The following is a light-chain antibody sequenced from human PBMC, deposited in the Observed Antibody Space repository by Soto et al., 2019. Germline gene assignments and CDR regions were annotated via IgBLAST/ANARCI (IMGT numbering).Light chain of an antibody. CDR3: QQYGTAPWT. J-gene: IGKJ1*01. Sequence: EIVLTQSPVTLSLSPGERATLSCRASQSVSSYLAWYQQKPGQAPRLLIYDASNRATGIPARFSGGGSGTDFTLTIDNLEPEDFAVYYCQQYGTAPWTFGQGTMVELK. CDR2: DAS. CDR1: QSVSSY. V-gene: IGKV3-11*01.